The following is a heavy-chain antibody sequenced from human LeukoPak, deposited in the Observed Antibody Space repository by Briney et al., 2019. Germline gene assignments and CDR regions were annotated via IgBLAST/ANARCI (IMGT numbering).Heavy chain of an antibody. CDR3: AKAGPTYYYDSSGYYYGDY. CDR2: IWYDGSNK. CDR1: GFTFSGYG. J-gene: IGHJ4*02. V-gene: IGHV3-33*06. D-gene: IGHD3-22*01. Sequence: GGSLRLSCAASGFTFSGYGMHWVRQAPGKGLGWVAVIWYDGSNKYYADSVKGRFTISRDNSKNTLYLQMNSLRAEDTAVYYCAKAGPTYYYDSSGYYYGDYWGQGTLVTVSS.